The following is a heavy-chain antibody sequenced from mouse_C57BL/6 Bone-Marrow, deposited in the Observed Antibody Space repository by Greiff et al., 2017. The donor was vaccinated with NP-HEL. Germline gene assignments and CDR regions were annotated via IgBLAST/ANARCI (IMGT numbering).Heavy chain of an antibody. Sequence: VQLQQSGPELVKPGASVKISCKASGYAFSSSWMNWVKQRPGKGLEWIGRIYPGDGDTNYNGKFKGKATLTADKSSSTAYMQLSSLTSEYSAVYVCARRDYYGSSWYFDVWGTGTTVTVSS. CDR1: GYAFSSSW. V-gene: IGHV1-82*01. D-gene: IGHD1-1*01. CDR3: ARRDYYGSSWYFDV. J-gene: IGHJ1*03. CDR2: IYPGDGDT.